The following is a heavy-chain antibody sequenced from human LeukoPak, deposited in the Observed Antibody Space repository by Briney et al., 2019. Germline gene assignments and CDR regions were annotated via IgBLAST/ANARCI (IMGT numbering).Heavy chain of an antibody. D-gene: IGHD1-26*01. CDR2: INSDGSGT. Sequence: GGSLRLSCAASGFTFSSNWMHWVRQGPGKGLVWVSRINSDGSGTSYADSVKGRFTTSRDNAKNTLYLQMNSLRAEDTAVYYCARAGEGLLAYSFDIWGQGTMATVSS. V-gene: IGHV3-74*01. J-gene: IGHJ3*02. CDR1: GFTFSSNW. CDR3: ARAGEGLLAYSFDI.